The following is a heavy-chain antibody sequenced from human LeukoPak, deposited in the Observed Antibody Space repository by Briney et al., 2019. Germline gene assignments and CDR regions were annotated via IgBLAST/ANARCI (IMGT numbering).Heavy chain of an antibody. CDR1: GFTFSSYW. D-gene: IGHD3-10*01. V-gene: IGHV3-74*01. CDR3: AGDLISGSGSLGY. CDR2: INTNGSPT. Sequence: HTGGSLRLSCAASGFTFSSYWMHWVRRAPGKGLVWVSRINTNGSPTQYADSVKGRFTITRDNAKNTLYLQMNSLRAEDTAVYYCAGDLISGSGSLGYWGQGTLVTVSS. J-gene: IGHJ4*02.